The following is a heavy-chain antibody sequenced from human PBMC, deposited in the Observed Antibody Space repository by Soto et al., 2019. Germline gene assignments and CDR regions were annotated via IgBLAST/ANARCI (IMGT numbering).Heavy chain of an antibody. Sequence: ASVTVSCKASGYTFTGYYMHWVRQAPGQGLEWMGWINPNSGGTNYAQKFQGRVTMTRDTSISTAYMELSRLRSDDTAVYYCARRAGDPPSYWYFDLWGRGTLVTVSS. CDR2: INPNSGGT. CDR1: GYTFTGYY. V-gene: IGHV1-2*02. D-gene: IGHD2-21*02. J-gene: IGHJ2*01. CDR3: ARRAGDPPSYWYFDL.